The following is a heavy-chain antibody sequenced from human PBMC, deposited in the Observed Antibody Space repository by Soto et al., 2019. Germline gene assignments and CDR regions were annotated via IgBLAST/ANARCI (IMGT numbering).Heavy chain of an antibody. CDR1: KDTFTGYD. J-gene: IGHJ6*02. Sequence: SVKVYCKTSKDTFTGYDVHWVRQAPGQGLEWMGWINPNSGGTNYAQKFQGWVTMTRDTSISTAYMELSRLRSDDTAVYYCARGGRTALYYYYYGMDVWGQGTTVTVAS. D-gene: IGHD5-18*01. CDR3: ARGGRTALYYYYYGMDV. V-gene: IGHV1-2*04. CDR2: INPNSGGT.